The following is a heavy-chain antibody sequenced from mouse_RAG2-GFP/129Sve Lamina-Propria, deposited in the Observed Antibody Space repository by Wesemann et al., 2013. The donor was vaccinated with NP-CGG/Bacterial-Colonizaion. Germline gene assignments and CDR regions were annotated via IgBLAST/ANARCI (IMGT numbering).Heavy chain of an antibody. D-gene: IGHD1-1*01. Sequence: GNGATSYNQKFKGKATLTVDKSSSTAYMQLSSLTSEDSAVYYCAREGVVAPDYWGQGTTLTVSS. J-gene: IGHJ2*01. CDR3: AREGVVAPDY. V-gene: IGHV1-12*01. CDR2: GNGAT.